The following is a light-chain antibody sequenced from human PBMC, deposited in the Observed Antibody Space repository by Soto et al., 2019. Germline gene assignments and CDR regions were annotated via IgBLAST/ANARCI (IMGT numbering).Light chain of an antibody. CDR1: QSISSW. CDR2: KAS. CDR3: QQYNSYSWT. Sequence: DIQMTHSPSTLSASVGDRVTITCRASQSISSWLAWYQQKPGKAPKLMIYKASSLESGVPSRFSGSGSGTELRLTISSLQPDDFATYYCQQYNSYSWTVGQGTQVDIK. J-gene: IGKJ1*01. V-gene: IGKV1-5*03.